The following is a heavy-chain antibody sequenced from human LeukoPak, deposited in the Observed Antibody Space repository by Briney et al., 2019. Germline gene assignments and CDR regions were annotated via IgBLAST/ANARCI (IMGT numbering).Heavy chain of an antibody. CDR2: IYYSGST. CDR1: GGSISSYY. D-gene: IGHD4-17*01. J-gene: IGHJ4*02. V-gene: IGHV4-59*01. CDR3: ARDPHYGDYGGAFDY. Sequence: PSETLSLTCTVPGGSISSYYWSWIRQPPGKGLEWIGYIYYSGSTNYNPSLKSRVTISVDTSKNQFSLKLSSVTAADTAVYYCARDPHYGDYGGAFDYWGQGTLVTVSS.